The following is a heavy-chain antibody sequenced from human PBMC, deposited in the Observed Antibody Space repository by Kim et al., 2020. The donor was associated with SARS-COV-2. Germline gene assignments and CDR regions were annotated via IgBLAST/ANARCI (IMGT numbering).Heavy chain of an antibody. Sequence: GGSLRLSCAASGFTFSSYSMAWVRQAPGMGLEWVASINKGGDDIYYADSVRGRLTISRDNSENTLFLQMYSLKVEDTAVYYCARGNTSIIKSFLAYWGRG. D-gene: IGHD1-1*01. V-gene: IGHV3-23*01. CDR3: ARGNTSIIKSFLAY. CDR2: INKGGDDI. J-gene: IGHJ4*02. CDR1: GFTFSSYS.